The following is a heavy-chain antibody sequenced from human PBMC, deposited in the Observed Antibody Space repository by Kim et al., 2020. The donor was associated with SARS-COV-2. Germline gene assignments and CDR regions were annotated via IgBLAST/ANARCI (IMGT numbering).Heavy chain of an antibody. V-gene: IGHV4-61*01. CDR1: AGSVSSGSYY. J-gene: IGHJ3*02. Sequence: SETLSLTCTVSAGSVSSGSYYWSWLRQPPGKGLEWIGYIYDSRSTNYNPSLESRATISLDTSKSQFFLKLSFGTAADTAVYCWPRDPSGNDAFDIWGKGT. D-gene: IGHD2-15*01. CDR2: IYDSRST. CDR3: PRDPSGNDAFDI.